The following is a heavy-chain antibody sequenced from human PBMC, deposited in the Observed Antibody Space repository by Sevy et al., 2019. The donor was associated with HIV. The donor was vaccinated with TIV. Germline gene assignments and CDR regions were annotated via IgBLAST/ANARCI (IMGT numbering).Heavy chain of an antibody. CDR3: HEDYDSSQLASYYYYGMDV. D-gene: IGHD3-22*01. CDR2: IRGSGGST. J-gene: IGHJ6*02. V-gene: IGHV3-23*01. Sequence: GESLKISCAASGFTFSSYAMSWVRQAPGKGLEWVSTIRGSGGSTYYADSVKGRFTISRDNFKNTLYLQMSSLRAEDTAVYYCHEDYDSSQLASYYYYGMDVWGQGTTVTVSS. CDR1: GFTFSSYA.